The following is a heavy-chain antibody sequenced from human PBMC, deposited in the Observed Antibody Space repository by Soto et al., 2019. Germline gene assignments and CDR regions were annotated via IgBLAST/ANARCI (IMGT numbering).Heavy chain of an antibody. CDR2: ISGSGGST. J-gene: IGHJ4*02. V-gene: IGHV3-23*01. CDR1: GFSFSSYV. CDR3: AKGLTGGPSPLDY. D-gene: IGHD2-15*01. Sequence: GGSLRLSCAASGFSFSSYVMSWVRQAPGKGLEWVSAISGSGGSTNHADSVKGRFTISRDNSKNTLSLQMNSLRVEDTAVYYCAKGLTGGPSPLDYWGQGTLVTVSS.